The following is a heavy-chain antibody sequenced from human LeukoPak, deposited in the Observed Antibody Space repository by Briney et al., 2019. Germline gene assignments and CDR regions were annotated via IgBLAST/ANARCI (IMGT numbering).Heavy chain of an antibody. CDR3: AKGLDYGLDY. Sequence: GGSLRLSCAASGFIFSSYGMHWVRQAPGKGLEWVAFIRYDGSNKYYADSVKGRFTFSRDNSKNTLFLQMNSLRPEDTAVYYCAKGLDYGLDYWGQGTLVTVSS. D-gene: IGHD4-17*01. CDR1: GFIFSSYG. J-gene: IGHJ4*02. V-gene: IGHV3-30*02. CDR2: IRYDGSNK.